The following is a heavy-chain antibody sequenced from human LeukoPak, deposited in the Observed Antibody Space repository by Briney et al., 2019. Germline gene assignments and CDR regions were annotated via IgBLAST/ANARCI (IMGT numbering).Heavy chain of an antibody. D-gene: IGHD2-21*01. J-gene: IGHJ4*02. CDR1: GGSFSGYY. CDR3: ARDSGGAFRY. CDR2: INHSGGT. Sequence: SETLSLTCAVYGGSFSGYYWSWIRQPPGKGLEWIGEINHSGGTNYNPSLKSRVTISVDTSKKQFSLKLSSVTAADTAVYYCARDSGGAFRYWGQGTLVTVSS. V-gene: IGHV4-34*01.